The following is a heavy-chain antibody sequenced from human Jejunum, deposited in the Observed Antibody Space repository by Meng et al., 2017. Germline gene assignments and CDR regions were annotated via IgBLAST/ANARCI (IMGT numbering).Heavy chain of an antibody. CDR2: AST. V-gene: IGHV4-61*08. CDR1: GGSVSRAGYQ. D-gene: IGHD1-26*01. J-gene: IGHJ4*02. Sequence: QVQLQESGPGLVRPSETLSLICTVSGGSVSRAGYQWGWIRQPPGKGLEWIGYASTNYNPSLKSRVTIFLDTSRNQFSLSLSSVTAADTAVYYCARDHMGSLDYWGQGILVTVSS. CDR3: ARDHMGSLDY.